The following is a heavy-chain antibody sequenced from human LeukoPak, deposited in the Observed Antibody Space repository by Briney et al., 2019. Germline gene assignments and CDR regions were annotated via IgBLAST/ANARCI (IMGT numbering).Heavy chain of an antibody. J-gene: IGHJ4*02. D-gene: IGHD5-18*01. Sequence: GGSLRLSCAASGFTLSDYYVSWIRQAPGKGLEWVAFISNSGFTTYYADSMKGRFTISRDNAKNSLYLQMNSLRAEDTAVYYCARASGDTVDTTTMGSYWGQGTLVTVSS. CDR3: ARASGDTVDTTTMGSY. CDR1: GFTLSDYY. CDR2: ISNSGFTT. V-gene: IGHV3-11*04.